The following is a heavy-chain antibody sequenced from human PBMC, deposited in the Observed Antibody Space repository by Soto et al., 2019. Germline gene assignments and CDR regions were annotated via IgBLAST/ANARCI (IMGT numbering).Heavy chain of an antibody. CDR1: GGTFSSYA. J-gene: IGHJ4*02. D-gene: IGHD3-9*01. Sequence: EASVKVSCKASGGTFSSYAISWVRQAPGQGLEWMGGIIPIFGTANYAQKFQGRVTITADESTSTAYMELSSLRSEDTAVYYCARQPRILTGYSGHFDSWGQGTLVTVS. CDR3: ARQPRILTGYSGHFDS. CDR2: IIPIFGTA. V-gene: IGHV1-69*13.